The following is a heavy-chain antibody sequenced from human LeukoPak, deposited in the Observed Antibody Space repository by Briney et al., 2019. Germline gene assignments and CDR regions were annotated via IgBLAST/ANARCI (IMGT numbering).Heavy chain of an antibody. D-gene: IGHD1-26*01. CDR2: INSDGSST. J-gene: IGHJ4*02. CDR3: ARVGATKEFDY. CDR1: GFTFSSYS. Sequence: GGSLRLSCAASGFTFSSYSMNWVRQAPGKGLVWVSRINSDGSSTSYADAVKGRFTISRDNAKNTLYLQMNSLRAEDTAVYYCARVGATKEFDYWGQGTLVTVSS. V-gene: IGHV3-74*01.